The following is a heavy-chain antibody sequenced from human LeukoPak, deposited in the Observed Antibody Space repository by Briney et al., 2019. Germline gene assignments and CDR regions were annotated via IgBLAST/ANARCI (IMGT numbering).Heavy chain of an antibody. V-gene: IGHV3-21*01. J-gene: IGHJ3*02. D-gene: IGHD5-18*01. CDR3: ARGSASDAFDI. Sequence: PGGSLRLSCAASGFTFSSYSMNWVRQAPGKGMEWVSSISSSSSYIYYADSVKGRFTISRDNAKNSLYLQMNRLRSEDAAVYYCARGSASDAFDIWGQGTMVTVSS. CDR1: GFTFSSYS. CDR2: ISSSSSYI.